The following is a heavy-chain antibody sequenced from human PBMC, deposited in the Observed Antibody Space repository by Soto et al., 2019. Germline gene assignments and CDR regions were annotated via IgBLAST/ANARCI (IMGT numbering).Heavy chain of an antibody. CDR3: ARHGVITYYYDSSGYYYNWFDP. V-gene: IGHV4-39*01. D-gene: IGHD3-22*01. J-gene: IGHJ5*02. CDR2: IYYSGST. CDR1: GGSISSSSYY. Sequence: SETLSLTCTVSGGSISSSSYYWGWIRQPPGKGLEWIGSIYYSGSTYYNPSLKSRVTISVDTSKNQFSLKLSSVTAADTAVYYCARHGVITYYYDSSGYYYNWFDPWGQGTLVTVSS.